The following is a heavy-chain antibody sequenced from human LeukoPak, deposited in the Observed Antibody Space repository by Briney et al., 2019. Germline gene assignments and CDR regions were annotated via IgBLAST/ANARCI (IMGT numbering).Heavy chain of an antibody. CDR3: ARGRGYGGNYLRAFDI. D-gene: IGHD1-26*01. V-gene: IGHV4-59*08. J-gene: IGHJ3*02. CDR2: NSGST. CDR1: GGSIGSYF. Sequence: KPSETPSLTCTVSGGSIGSYFWSWIRQAPGKGLEWIGYNSGSTKYNPSLKSRVTISVDTSKNQLSLKLSSVTAADTAVYYCARGRGYGGNYLRAFDIWGQGTMVSVSS.